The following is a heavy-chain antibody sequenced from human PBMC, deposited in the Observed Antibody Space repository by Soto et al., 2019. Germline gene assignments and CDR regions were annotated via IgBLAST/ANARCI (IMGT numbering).Heavy chain of an antibody. CDR1: GFTFSNYA. CDR3: AKGGSSYFFDY. CDR2: ISSR. Sequence: EVPLLESGGGLVQPGGSLRLSCAASGFTFSNYAMSWVRQAPGKGLEWVSTISSRDYADSVKGRFTISRDNSKNTLYLQMNSLRAEDTAVYYCAKGGSSYFFDYWGQGTLVTVSS. V-gene: IGHV3-23*01. J-gene: IGHJ4*02. D-gene: IGHD2-15*01.